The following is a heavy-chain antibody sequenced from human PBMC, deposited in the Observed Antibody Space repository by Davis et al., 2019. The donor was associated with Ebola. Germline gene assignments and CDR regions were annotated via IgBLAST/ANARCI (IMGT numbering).Heavy chain of an antibody. CDR2: ISPYIGNT. Sequence: AASVKVSCKASGYTFSTYAISWVRQAPRQGLEWMGCISPYIGNTNYAQKLQGRVTMTTDTSTSTAYMELRSLRSDDTAVYYCARDGYWGIAASGYYYYGMDVWGQGTTVTVSS. CDR3: ARDGYWGIAASGYYYYGMDV. V-gene: IGHV1-18*01. CDR1: GYTFSTYA. D-gene: IGHD6-13*01. J-gene: IGHJ6*02.